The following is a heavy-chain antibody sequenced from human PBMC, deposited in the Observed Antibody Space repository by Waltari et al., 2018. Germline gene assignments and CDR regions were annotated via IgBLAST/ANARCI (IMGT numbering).Heavy chain of an antibody. Sequence: QLQLQESGPGLVNPSETLSLTCTVSGVSISTSRYYWGWIRQPPGKGLVWIGSLHYGGSSYFNPSLKSRFTISVDTSKNQVSLKLTSVTAADTAVYYCATLPIPLELWYFDLWGRGTLVTVSS. D-gene: IGHD1-7*01. V-gene: IGHV4-39*01. CDR2: LHYGGSS. CDR3: ATLPIPLELWYFDL. CDR1: GVSISTSRYY. J-gene: IGHJ2*01.